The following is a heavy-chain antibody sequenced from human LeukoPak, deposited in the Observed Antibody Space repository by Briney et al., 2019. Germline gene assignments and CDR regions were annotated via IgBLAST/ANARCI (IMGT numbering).Heavy chain of an antibody. J-gene: IGHJ3*01. Sequence: GGSLRLSSVVSGFTFKNYAMHWVRQAPGKGLEWVSVISYDGNNKYYTASVKGRFTISRDNAKNSLYLQINSLRAEDTAVYYCARSSYSSSSSVWGQGTMVTVSS. D-gene: IGHD6-6*01. CDR1: GFTFKNYA. CDR3: ARSSYSSSSSV. V-gene: IGHV3-30-3*01. CDR2: ISYDGNNK.